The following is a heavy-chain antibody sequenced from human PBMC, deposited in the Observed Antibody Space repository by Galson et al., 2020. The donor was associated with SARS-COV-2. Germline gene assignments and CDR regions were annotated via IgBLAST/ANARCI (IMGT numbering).Heavy chain of an antibody. D-gene: IGHD6-19*01. CDR3: ARRSTVGRSWYIAVADSFDY. CDR2: IYYSGST. J-gene: IGHJ4*02. V-gene: IGHV4-39*01. Sequence: SETLSLTCTVSGGSISSSSYYWGWIRQPPGKGLEWIGSIYYSGSTYYNPSLKSRVTISVDTSKNQFSLKLSSVTAADTAVYYCARRSTVGRSWYIAVADSFDYWGQGTLVTVSS. CDR1: GGSISSSSYY.